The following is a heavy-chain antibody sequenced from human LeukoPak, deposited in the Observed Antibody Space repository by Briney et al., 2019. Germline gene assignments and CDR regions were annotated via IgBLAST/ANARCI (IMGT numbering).Heavy chain of an antibody. V-gene: IGHV4-39*07. Sequence: SETLSLTCTVSGGSISSSSYYWGWIRQPPGKGLEWIGSIYYSRSTYYNQSLKSRITISVETSQNQLSLKLTSVAAAVTAGDYCVRGSYGSGISNWFDPWGQGTLVIVSS. D-gene: IGHD3-10*01. CDR2: IYYSRST. CDR3: VRGSYGSGISNWFDP. CDR1: GGSISSSSYY. J-gene: IGHJ5*02.